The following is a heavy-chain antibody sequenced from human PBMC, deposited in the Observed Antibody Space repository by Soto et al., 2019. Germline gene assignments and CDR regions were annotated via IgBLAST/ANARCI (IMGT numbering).Heavy chain of an antibody. CDR2: IRAYNGNT. Sequence: ASVKVSCXASGYTFTNYGISWVRQAPGQGLEWMGWIRAYNGNTNYAQKLQGRVTMTTDTSTSTAYMELRSLRSDDTAVYYCARHEVCSSTSCYGYYYYGMDVWGQGTTVTVSS. CDR1: GYTFTNYG. D-gene: IGHD2-2*01. V-gene: IGHV1-18*01. CDR3: ARHEVCSSTSCYGYYYYGMDV. J-gene: IGHJ6*02.